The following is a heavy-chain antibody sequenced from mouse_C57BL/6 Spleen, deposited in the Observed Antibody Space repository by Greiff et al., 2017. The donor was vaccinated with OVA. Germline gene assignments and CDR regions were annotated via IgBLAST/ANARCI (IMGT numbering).Heavy chain of an antibody. CDR2: IDPSDSET. CDR1: GYTFTSYW. V-gene: IGHV1-52*01. J-gene: IGHJ1*03. D-gene: IGHD2-1*01. Sequence: QVQLKQPGAELVRPGSSVKLSCKASGYTFTSYWMHWVKQRPIQGLEWIGNIDPSDSETHYNQKFKDKATLTVDKSSSTAYMQLSSLTSEDSAVNYSARGEIYYGNSYWYFDVWGTGTTVTVSS. CDR3: ARGEIYYGNSYWYFDV.